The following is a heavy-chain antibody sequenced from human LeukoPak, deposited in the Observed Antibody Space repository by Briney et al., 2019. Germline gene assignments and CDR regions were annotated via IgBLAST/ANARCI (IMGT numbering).Heavy chain of an antibody. CDR2: IKEDGSEK. D-gene: IGHD1-26*01. CDR1: EFTFSRYW. CDR3: AGRIFDI. Sequence: GGSLRLSCTASEFTFSRYWMSWVRQAPGKGLEWVANIKEDGSEKYYVDSVKGRFTISRDNAKNSLYLQMNSLGAEDTAVYYCAGRIFDIWGQGTMVTVPS. J-gene: IGHJ3*02. V-gene: IGHV3-7*01.